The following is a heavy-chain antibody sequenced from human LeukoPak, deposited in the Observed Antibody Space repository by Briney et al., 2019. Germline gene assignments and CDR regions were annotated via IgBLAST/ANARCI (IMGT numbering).Heavy chain of an antibody. D-gene: IGHD3-22*01. CDR1: GGTFSRYA. V-gene: IGHV1-69*13. CDR2: IIPIFGTA. CDR3: ARAIVVTDYYYYGMDV. Sequence: SVKVSCKASGGTFSRYAISWVRQAPGQRLESMGGIIPIFGTANYAQKFQGRVTITADESTSTAYMELSSLRSEDTAVYYCARAIVVTDYYYYGMDVWGQGTTVTVSS. J-gene: IGHJ6*02.